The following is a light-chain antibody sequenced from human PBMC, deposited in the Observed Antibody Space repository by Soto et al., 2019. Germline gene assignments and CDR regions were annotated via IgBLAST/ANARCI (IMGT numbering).Light chain of an antibody. CDR1: QSVSSSY. CDR2: GAS. CDR3: QQYGSSPVT. Sequence: ETVLTQSPGTLSLSPGERATLSCRASQSVSSSYLAWYQQKPGQAPRLLIYGASSRATGIPDRFSGSGSGTDFTRTISRLEPEDFAVYYCQQYGSSPVTFGQGTKVEIK. J-gene: IGKJ1*01. V-gene: IGKV3-20*01.